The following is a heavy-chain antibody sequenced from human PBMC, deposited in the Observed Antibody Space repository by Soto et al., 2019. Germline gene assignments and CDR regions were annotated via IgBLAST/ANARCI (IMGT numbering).Heavy chain of an antibody. J-gene: IGHJ4*02. Sequence: QVQLQESGPGLVEPSGTLSLTCAVSGGSVRSTNWWSWVRQPPGKGLEWIGEIYHSGSTYYNPSLKSRVTISVDKSKSQFSLRLSSVTAADTAVYFCARDRAVSARGSFDYWGQGTLVTVSS. D-gene: IGHD6-19*01. CDR1: GGSVRSTNW. V-gene: IGHV4-4*02. CDR3: ARDRAVSARGSFDY. CDR2: IYHSGST.